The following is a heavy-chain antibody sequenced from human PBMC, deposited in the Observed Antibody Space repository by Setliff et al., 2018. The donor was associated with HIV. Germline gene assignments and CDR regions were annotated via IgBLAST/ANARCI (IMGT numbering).Heavy chain of an antibody. D-gene: IGHD2-2*01. CDR3: ARVRLRVPPSIFDY. CDR2: IYHSGIV. Sequence: KPSETLSLTCAVCGAPFNGYYWAWIRQSPAKGLEWIGEIYHSGIVNYNPSLQSRVTISTDTSKNQFSLRLNSVTVADTAVYYCARVRLRVPPSIFDYWGMGSLVTVSS. J-gene: IGHJ4*02. V-gene: IGHV4-34*01. CDR1: GAPFNGYY.